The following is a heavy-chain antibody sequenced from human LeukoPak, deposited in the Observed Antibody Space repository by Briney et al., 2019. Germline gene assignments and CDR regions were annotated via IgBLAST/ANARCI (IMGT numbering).Heavy chain of an antibody. CDR3: ARQGGGFWYFDL. Sequence: PSETLSLTCTVSGCSISSYYWSWIRQPPGKGLEWIGYIYYSGSTNYNPSLKSRVTISVDTSKNHCHLKLSSVTAADTAVYYCARQGGGFWYFDLWGRGTLVTVSS. CDR1: GCSISSYY. CDR2: IYYSGST. V-gene: IGHV4-59*08. D-gene: IGHD6-25*01. J-gene: IGHJ2*01.